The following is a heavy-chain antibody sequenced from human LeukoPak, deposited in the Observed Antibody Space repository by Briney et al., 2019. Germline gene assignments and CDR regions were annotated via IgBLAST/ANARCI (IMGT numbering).Heavy chain of an antibody. CDR2: IYSGGST. CDR3: ARALTLAVAGTPADFDY. J-gene: IGHJ4*02. V-gene: IGHV3-53*01. D-gene: IGHD6-19*01. CDR1: GFTVSSNY. Sequence: PGGSLRLSCAASGFTVSSNYMSWVRQAPGKGLEWVSVIYSGGSTYYADSVKGRFTISRDNSKNTLYLQMNSLRAEDTAVYYCARALTLAVAGTPADFDYWGQGTLVTVSS.